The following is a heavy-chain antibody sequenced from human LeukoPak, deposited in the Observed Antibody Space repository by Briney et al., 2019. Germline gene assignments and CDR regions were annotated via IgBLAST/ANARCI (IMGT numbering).Heavy chain of an antibody. V-gene: IGHV4-38-2*02. D-gene: IGHD3-9*01. CDR2: IYHSGST. Sequence: SENLSLTCTVSGYSISSGYYWGWIRQPPGKGLEWIGSIYHSGSTYYNPSLKSRVTISVDTSKNQFSLKLSSVTAADTAVYYCAREYDILTGSHGMDVWGQGTTVTVSS. CDR1: GYSISSGYY. J-gene: IGHJ6*02. CDR3: AREYDILTGSHGMDV.